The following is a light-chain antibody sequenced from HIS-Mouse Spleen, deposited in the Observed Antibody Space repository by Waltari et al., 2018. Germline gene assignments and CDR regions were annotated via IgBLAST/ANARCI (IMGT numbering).Light chain of an antibody. CDR2: EDS. J-gene: IGLJ2*01. V-gene: IGLV3-10*01. Sequence: SYELTQPPSVSVSPGQTARNTCSGDALPKKSAYWYQQKSGQAPVLAIYEDSKRPSGIPESCSGSSSGTMATLTISGAPVEDEADYYCYSTDSSGNHRVFGGGTKLTVL. CDR1: ALPKKS. CDR3: YSTDSSGNHRV.